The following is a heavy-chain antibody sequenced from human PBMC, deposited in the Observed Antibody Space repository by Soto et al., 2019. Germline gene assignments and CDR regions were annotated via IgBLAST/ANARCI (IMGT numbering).Heavy chain of an antibody. CDR1: GGSISSSHW. J-gene: IGHJ4*02. CDR2: ISLSGST. D-gene: IGHD6-19*01. Sequence: LRKTLSLTCAFSGGSISSSHWWSWVRQPPGEGLEWIGEISLSGSTNYNPSLKSRVSISVDRSKDQFSLNLYSVTAADTAVYYCARGLAGAWYGLDCWGQGTLVTVSS. V-gene: IGHV4-4*03. CDR3: ARGLAGAWYGLDC.